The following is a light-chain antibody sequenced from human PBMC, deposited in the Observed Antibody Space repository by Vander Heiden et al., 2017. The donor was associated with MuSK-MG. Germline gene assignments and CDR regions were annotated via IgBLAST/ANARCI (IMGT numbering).Light chain of an antibody. J-gene: IGLJ2*01. CDR2: EVR. CDR1: RSAVGSDNL. V-gene: IGLV2-23*02. Sequence: QSALTQPASVSGSPGQSITISCTGPRSAVGSDNLVSWHQQHPGKTPKVMIYEVRKRPSGVSSRFSGSKAGTAASPTILGRQAEDEAHYYGSSYTSSGTLVFGGGTKLTVL. CDR3: SSYTSSGTLV.